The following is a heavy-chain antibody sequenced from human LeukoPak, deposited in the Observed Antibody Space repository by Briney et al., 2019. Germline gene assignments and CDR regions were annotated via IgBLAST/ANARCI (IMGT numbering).Heavy chain of an antibody. CDR3: ARQAITIFGVVIKSYYYYYMDV. V-gene: IGHV1-69*06. Sequence: GASVKVSCKASGYIFTNFGISWVRQAPGQGLEWMGGIIPIFGTANYAQKFQGRVTITADKSTSTAYMELSSLRSEDTAVYYCARQAITIFGVVIKSYYYYYMDVWGKGTTVTVSS. D-gene: IGHD3-3*01. CDR1: GYIFTNFG. CDR2: IIPIFGTA. J-gene: IGHJ6*03.